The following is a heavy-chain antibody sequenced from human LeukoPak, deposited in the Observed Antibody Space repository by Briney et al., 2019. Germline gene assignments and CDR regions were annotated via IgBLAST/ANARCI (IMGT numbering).Heavy chain of an antibody. Sequence: TPSETLSLTCTVSAGSISSSSHHWGWIRQSQGKGLEWIGSIYSGRTTYYNPSLNSRVTISVLTSKNQFSLQLHSVTATDTAVYYCARHDGRGGATMGALDSWGQGSLVTVSS. D-gene: IGHD5-12*01. CDR1: AGSISSSSHH. CDR3: ARHDGRGGATMGALDS. J-gene: IGHJ4*02. CDR2: IYSGRTT. V-gene: IGHV4-39*01.